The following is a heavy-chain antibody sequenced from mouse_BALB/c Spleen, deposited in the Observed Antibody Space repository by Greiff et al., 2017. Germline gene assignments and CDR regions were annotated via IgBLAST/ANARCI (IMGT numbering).Heavy chain of an antibody. Sequence: QVQLQQSGAELVRPGTSVKVSCKASGYAFTNYLIEWVKQRPGQGLEWIGVINPGSGGTNYNEKFKGKATLTADKSSSTAYMQLSSLTSDDSAVYFWARSDRYDEAWFAYWGQGTLVTVSA. CDR1: GYAFTNYL. CDR2: INPGSGGT. V-gene: IGHV1-54*01. D-gene: IGHD2-14*01. CDR3: ARSDRYDEAWFAY. J-gene: IGHJ3*01.